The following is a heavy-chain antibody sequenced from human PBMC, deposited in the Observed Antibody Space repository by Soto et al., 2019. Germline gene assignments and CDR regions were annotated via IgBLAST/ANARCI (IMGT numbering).Heavy chain of an antibody. V-gene: IGHV3-23*01. CDR1: GFTFSIFA. D-gene: IGHD7-27*01. J-gene: IGHJ3*02. Sequence: EVQSLESGGGLVQPGGSLRLSCAASGFTFSIFAMSWVRQAPGKGLEWVSTISGRGGNTYYADSVKGRFTISRDNSKNTLNLQMNGLRGEDTAVYYCAKDRGTGDYGVNAVDIWGQGTMVTVSS. CDR3: AKDRGTGDYGVNAVDI. CDR2: ISGRGGNT.